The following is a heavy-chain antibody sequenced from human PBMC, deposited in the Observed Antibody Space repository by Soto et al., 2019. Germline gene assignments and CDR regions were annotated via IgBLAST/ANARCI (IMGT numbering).Heavy chain of an antibody. V-gene: IGHV4-34*01. CDR3: ATTQTALTIFGVVSAFDY. D-gene: IGHD3-3*02. J-gene: IGHJ4*02. Sequence: SETLSLTCAVYGGSFSGYYWGWIRQPPGKGLEWIGEINHIGITNYNPSLKSRVAISLDVSKNQFSLKLSSVTAADTAVYYCATTQTALTIFGVVSAFDYWGQGTMVTVS. CDR2: INHIGIT. CDR1: GGSFSGYY.